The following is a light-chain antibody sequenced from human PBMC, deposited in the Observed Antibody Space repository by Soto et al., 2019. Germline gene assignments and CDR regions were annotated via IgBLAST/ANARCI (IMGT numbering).Light chain of an antibody. Sequence: EIVMTQSPATLSVSPGERATLSCRASQNVGNNLVWYQQKPGQAPRLLIYGASTRAAGIQDRFSGSGSGTDFTLTIRRLEPEDFAVYYCNHYGGSPITFGQGTRLEIK. CDR3: NHYGGSPIT. J-gene: IGKJ5*01. V-gene: IGKV3-20*01. CDR1: QNVGNN. CDR2: GAS.